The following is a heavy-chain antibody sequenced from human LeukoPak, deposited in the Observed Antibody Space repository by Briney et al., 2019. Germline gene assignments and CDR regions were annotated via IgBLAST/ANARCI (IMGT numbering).Heavy chain of an antibody. Sequence: GESLKISCNGSGYSFNTYWNAWVRQMPGKGLEWMAIIYPGDSDTRYSPSFQGQVTVSADQSVSTAYLQWSSLKAADTAMYYCARGSRSSLQYFDYWGKGTLVTVSS. CDR2: IYPGDSDT. J-gene: IGHJ4*02. CDR1: GYSFNTYW. CDR3: ARGSRSSLQYFDY. V-gene: IGHV5-51*01. D-gene: IGHD6-13*01.